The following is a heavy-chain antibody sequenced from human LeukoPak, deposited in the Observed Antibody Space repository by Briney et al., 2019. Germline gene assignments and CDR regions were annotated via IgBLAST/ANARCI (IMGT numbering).Heavy chain of an antibody. D-gene: IGHD4-23*01. CDR2: IKQDGSEN. CDR1: GFTFSTFY. V-gene: IGHV3-7*01. J-gene: IGHJ4*02. Sequence: GGSLRLSCVASGFTFSTFYMSLVRQGPGKGLEWVANIKQDGSENYYVDSVKGRFTISRDNAKNSLYLQMNSLRAEDTAVYYCARGNHGGNSLIEYWGQGTLVTVSS. CDR3: ARGNHGGNSLIEY.